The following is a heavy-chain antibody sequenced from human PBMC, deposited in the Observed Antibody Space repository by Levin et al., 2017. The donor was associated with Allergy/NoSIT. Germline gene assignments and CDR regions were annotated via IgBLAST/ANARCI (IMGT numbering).Heavy chain of an antibody. J-gene: IGHJ5*02. Sequence: GESLKISCKASGYTFTSYGISWVRQAPGQGLEWVGWISAYNGNTNYAQKLQGRVTMTTDTSTSTAYMELRSLRSDDTAVYYCARVYSSGVFDPWGQGTLVTVSS. CDR3: ARVYSSGVFDP. CDR1: GYTFTSYG. D-gene: IGHD6-19*01. CDR2: ISAYNGNT. V-gene: IGHV1-18*01.